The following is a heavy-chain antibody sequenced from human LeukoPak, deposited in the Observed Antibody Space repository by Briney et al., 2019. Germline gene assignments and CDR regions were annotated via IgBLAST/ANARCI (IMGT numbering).Heavy chain of an antibody. D-gene: IGHD3-3*01. J-gene: IGHJ4*02. CDR2: IIPIFGTA. Sequence: SVKVSCKASGGTFSSYAISWVRQAPGQGLEWMGGIIPIFGTANYAQKFQGRVTITADESTSTAYMELSSLRSEDTAVYYRARGAGITIFGVASEDWGQGTLVTVSS. CDR3: ARGAGITIFGVASED. V-gene: IGHV1-69*13. CDR1: GGTFSSYA.